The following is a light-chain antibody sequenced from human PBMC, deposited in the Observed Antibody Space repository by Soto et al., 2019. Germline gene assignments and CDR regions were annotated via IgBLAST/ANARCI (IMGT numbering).Light chain of an antibody. CDR2: DTS. V-gene: IGKV3-15*01. J-gene: IGKJ4*01. CDR1: QSLTSN. Sequence: EIILTQSPATLYVSPGERATLSCRASQSLTSNLAWYQQRPGQAPRLLIYDTSTRATDIPARFSGSGSGTGFTLTIASLQSEDFAVYYCQQYKHWPRMLSFGGGTRV. CDR3: QQYKHWPRMLS.